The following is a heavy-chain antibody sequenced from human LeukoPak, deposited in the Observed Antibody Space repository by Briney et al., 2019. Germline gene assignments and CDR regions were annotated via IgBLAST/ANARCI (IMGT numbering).Heavy chain of an antibody. D-gene: IGHD4-23*01. CDR2: ISYDGSNK. Sequence: GGSLRLSCAASGFTFSSYAMHWVRQAPGKGLEWVAVISYDGSNKYYADSVKGRFTISRDNSKNTLYLQMNSLRAEDTAVYYCARDSGNSRNYYMDVWGKGTTVTVSS. J-gene: IGHJ6*03. CDR3: ARDSGNSRNYYMDV. V-gene: IGHV3-30-3*01. CDR1: GFTFSSYA.